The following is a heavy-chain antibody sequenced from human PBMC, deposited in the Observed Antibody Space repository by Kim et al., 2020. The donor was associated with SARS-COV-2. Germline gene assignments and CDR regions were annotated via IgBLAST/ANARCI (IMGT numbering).Heavy chain of an antibody. Sequence: YYSPSLKSRVAISLDTSKNQFSLKMTSVTAADTAVYYCARELGDGYKIDYWGLGTLVTVSS. V-gene: IGHV4-31*02. CDR3: ARELGDGYKIDY. D-gene: IGHD5-12*01. J-gene: IGHJ4*02.